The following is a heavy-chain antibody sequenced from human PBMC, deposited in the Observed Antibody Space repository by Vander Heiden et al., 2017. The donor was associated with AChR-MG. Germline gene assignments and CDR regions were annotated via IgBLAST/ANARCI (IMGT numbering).Heavy chain of an antibody. J-gene: IGHJ4*02. CDR1: GYTFTDYT. CDR2: INAGRGNT. Sequence: QVQLVQSGAEVKKPGASVKVSCKASGYTFTDYTMQWVRQAPGQRLEWMGWINAGRGNTKYSQKLQGRVTITRDTSASTAYMELSSLRSEDTAVYYCAREAYLVGAAHFEYWGQGTLVTVSS. V-gene: IGHV1-3*01. D-gene: IGHD1-26*01. CDR3: AREAYLVGAAHFEY.